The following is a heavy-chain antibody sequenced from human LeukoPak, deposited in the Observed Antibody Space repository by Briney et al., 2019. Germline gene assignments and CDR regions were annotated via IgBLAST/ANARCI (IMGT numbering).Heavy chain of an antibody. CDR3: TTTDRGGAFDI. Sequence: GGSLRLSCAASGFTFSNAWMSWVRQAPGKGLEWVGRIKSKTDGGTTDYAAPVNGRFTISRDDSKNTLYLQMNSLKTEDTAVYYCTTTDRGGAFDIWGQGTMVTVSS. D-gene: IGHD6-25*01. CDR2: IKSKTDGGTT. J-gene: IGHJ3*02. V-gene: IGHV3-15*01. CDR1: GFTFSNAW.